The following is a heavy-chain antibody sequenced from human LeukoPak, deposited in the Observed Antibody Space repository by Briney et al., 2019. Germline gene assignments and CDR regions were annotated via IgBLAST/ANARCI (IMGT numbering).Heavy chain of an antibody. CDR2: INHDSGFI. D-gene: IGHD5-24*01. V-gene: IGHV3-21*01. Sequence: PSETLSLTCTVSGGSISSGGYYWSWVRQAPGKGPEWVSSINHDSGFIQYADSVKGRFTISRDNAKNSLFLQMTTLRAEDTAVYYCVREPAEINIAEYFQYWGQGTLVTVSS. CDR3: VREPAEINIAEYFQY. CDR1: GGSISSGGYY. J-gene: IGHJ1*01.